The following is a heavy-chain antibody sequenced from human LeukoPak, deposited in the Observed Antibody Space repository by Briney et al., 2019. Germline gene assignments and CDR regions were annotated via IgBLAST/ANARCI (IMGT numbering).Heavy chain of an antibody. CDR3: ARGLGVIYYMDV. CDR1: GYTFTGYY. D-gene: IGHD2-21*01. Sequence: ASVKVSCKASGYTFTGYYMHWVRQAPGQGLEWMGWMNPNSGNTGYAQKFQGRVTITRNTSISTAYMELSSLRSEDTAVYYCARGLGVIYYMDVWGKGTTVTVSS. J-gene: IGHJ6*03. V-gene: IGHV1-8*03. CDR2: MNPNSGNT.